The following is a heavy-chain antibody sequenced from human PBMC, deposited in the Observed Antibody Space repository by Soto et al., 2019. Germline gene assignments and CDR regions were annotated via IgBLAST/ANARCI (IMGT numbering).Heavy chain of an antibody. CDR1: GFTFSTYA. V-gene: IGHV3-23*01. D-gene: IGHD6-19*01. Sequence: EVQLLESGGGLVQPGGSLRLSCAASGFTFSTYAMGCVRQAPGKGLEWVSVMSNSGDLTYYADSVKGRFTISRDNSENTLFLQMSSLRADDTAVYYCAKDATRTSGWYYFDYWGQGTLVTVSS. CDR3: AKDATRTSGWYYFDY. CDR2: MSNSGDLT. J-gene: IGHJ4*02.